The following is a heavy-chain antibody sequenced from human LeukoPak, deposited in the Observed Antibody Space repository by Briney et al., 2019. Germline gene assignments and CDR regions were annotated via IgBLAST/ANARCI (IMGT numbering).Heavy chain of an antibody. J-gene: IGHJ5*02. V-gene: IGHV1-18*04. Sequence: ASVKVSCKGSGYTFTGYYMHWVRQAPGQGLEWMGWVTSYNGDTNYAQKFQGRVTMSADTSTSTAYMELRSLRFDDTAIYYCAKDWHILTGRNCFDPWGQGTLVTVSS. CDR3: AKDWHILTGRNCFDP. CDR2: VTSYNGDT. CDR1: GYTFTGYY. D-gene: IGHD3-9*01.